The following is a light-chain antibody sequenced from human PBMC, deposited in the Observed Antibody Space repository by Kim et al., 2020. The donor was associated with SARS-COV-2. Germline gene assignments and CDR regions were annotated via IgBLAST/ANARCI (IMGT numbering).Light chain of an antibody. CDR1: SNDVGSYNY. Sequence: QSALAQPASMSGSPGQSITISCTGTSNDVGSYNYVSWYQQHPGEAPKLMIYDVSDRPSGVSNRFSGSKSGNTASLTISGLQAEDEADYYCSSYTSSTTYVVFGGGTQLTVL. CDR2: DVS. V-gene: IGLV2-14*03. J-gene: IGLJ2*01. CDR3: SSYTSSTTYVV.